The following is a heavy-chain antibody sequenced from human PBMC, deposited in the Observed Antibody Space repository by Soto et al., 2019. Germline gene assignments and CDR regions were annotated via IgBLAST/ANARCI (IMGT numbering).Heavy chain of an antibody. V-gene: IGHV4-4*02. J-gene: IGHJ4*02. CDR3: ARLVYDTRLNYMYFDF. Sequence: QVKLQESGPGLATPSGTLSLTCAVSGVSLTSGNWWTWVRQSPQRGLEYIGEIFHDGTANYYPSFERRVAMSVDTSSNQFSLKLTSVTAADTAVYFCARLVYDTRLNYMYFDFWGPGTLVTVSS. D-gene: IGHD3-10*01. CDR1: GVSLTSGNW. CDR2: IFHDGTA.